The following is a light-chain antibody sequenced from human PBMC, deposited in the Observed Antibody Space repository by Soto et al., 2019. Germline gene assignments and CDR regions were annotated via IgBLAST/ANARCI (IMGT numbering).Light chain of an antibody. J-gene: IGKJ2*01. CDR1: QSISRS. V-gene: IGKV3-15*01. CDR3: HQYNSWPPGT. CDR2: DAS. Sequence: EIVLTQSPAILSVSPGSRATLSCRSSQSISRSLAWYQQKPGQAHRLIISDASTRATGIPARFSGSGSGTEFTLKISSLQSEDFALYYCHQYNSWPPGTVGQVTQVEIK.